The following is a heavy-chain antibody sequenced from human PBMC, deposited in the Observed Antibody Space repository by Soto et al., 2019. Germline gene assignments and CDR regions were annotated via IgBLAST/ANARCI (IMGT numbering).Heavy chain of an antibody. CDR1: GGTFSSYA. CDR2: IIPIFGTA. CDR3: AGPGFCSGGSCPLNYYYYYGMDV. D-gene: IGHD2-15*01. J-gene: IGHJ6*02. Sequence: ASVKVSCKASGGTFSSYAMRWVRQAPGQGLEWMGGIIPIFGTADYAQKFQGRVTITADESTSTAYMELSSLRSEDTAVYYCAGPGFCSGGSCPLNYYYYYGMDVWGQGTTVTVSS. V-gene: IGHV1-69*13.